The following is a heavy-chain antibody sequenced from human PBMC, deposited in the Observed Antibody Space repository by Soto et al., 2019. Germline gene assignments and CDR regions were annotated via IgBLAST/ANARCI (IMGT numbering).Heavy chain of an antibody. Sequence: ASVKVSCKASVYTFTSYAMHWVRQAPGQRLEWMGWINAGNGNTKYSQKFQGRVTITRDTSASTAYMELSSLRSEDTAVYYCARVYSGYEFYQNWFDPWGQGTLVTVSS. J-gene: IGHJ5*02. CDR3: ARVYSGYEFYQNWFDP. CDR2: INAGNGNT. V-gene: IGHV1-3*01. D-gene: IGHD5-12*01. CDR1: VYTFTSYA.